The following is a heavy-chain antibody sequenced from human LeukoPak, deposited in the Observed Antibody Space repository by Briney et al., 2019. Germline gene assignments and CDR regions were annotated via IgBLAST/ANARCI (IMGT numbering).Heavy chain of an antibody. J-gene: IGHJ4*02. D-gene: IGHD5-18*01. CDR2: IKQDGSEK. V-gene: IGHV3-7*01. Sequence: GGSLRLSCAASGFTFSNYWMNWVRQAPGKGLEGVANIKQDGSEKYYVDSVKGRFTISRDNAKNSLYLQMNSLRDEDTAVYYCARGGSGYSYGKIDSWGQGILVTVSS. CDR1: GFTFSNYW. CDR3: ARGGSGYSYGKIDS.